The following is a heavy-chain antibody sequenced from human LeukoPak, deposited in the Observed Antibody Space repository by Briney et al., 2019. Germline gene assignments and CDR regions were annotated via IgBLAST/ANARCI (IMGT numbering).Heavy chain of an antibody. CDR2: ITGSSGRT. CDR3: AKGISSISTSLDY. Sequence: PGGSLRLSCAASGFTFSSYAISWVRQAPGKGLEWVSAITGSSGRTYYADSAKGRFTISRDNSKNTLYLQMNNLRAEDTAVYYCAKGISSISTSLDYWGQGTLVTVSS. V-gene: IGHV3-23*01. D-gene: IGHD6-6*01. J-gene: IGHJ4*02. CDR1: GFTFSSYA.